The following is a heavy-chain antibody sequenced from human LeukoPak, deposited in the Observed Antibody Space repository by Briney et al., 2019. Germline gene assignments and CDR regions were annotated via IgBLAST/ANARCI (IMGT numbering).Heavy chain of an antibody. J-gene: IGHJ4*02. D-gene: IGHD7-27*01. Sequence: GGSLGLSCAAPGFTFDDYAMHWGRQAPGKGLEWVSGISWNSGSIGYADSVKGRFTISRDNAKNSLYLQMNSLRAEDTALYYCAKSQFQYGENVDYWGQGTLVTVSS. CDR3: AKSQFQYGENVDY. CDR1: GFTFDDYA. CDR2: ISWNSGSI. V-gene: IGHV3-9*01.